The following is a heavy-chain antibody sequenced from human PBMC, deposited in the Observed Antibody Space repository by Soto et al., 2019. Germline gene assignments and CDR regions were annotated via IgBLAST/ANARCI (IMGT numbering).Heavy chain of an antibody. J-gene: IGHJ6*03. CDR3: AKTPPAGSGSYYYRSVDYYYYYMDV. CDR1: GFTFSSYG. CDR2: ISYDGSNK. Sequence: QVQLVESGGGVVQPGRSLRLSCAASGFTFSSYGMHWVRQAPGKGLEWVAVISYDGSNKYYADSVKGRFTISRDNSKNMLYLQMNSLRAEDTAVYYCAKTPPAGSGSYYYRSVDYYYYYMDVWGKGTTVTVSS. D-gene: IGHD3-10*01. V-gene: IGHV3-30*18.